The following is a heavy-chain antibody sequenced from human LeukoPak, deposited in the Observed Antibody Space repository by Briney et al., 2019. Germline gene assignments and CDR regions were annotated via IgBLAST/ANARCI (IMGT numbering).Heavy chain of an antibody. V-gene: IGHV1-18*01. J-gene: IGHJ4*02. CDR2: ISAYNGNT. CDR3: ARAGAYSYGQGYFDY. Sequence: ASVKASCKASGYTFTSYGISWVRQAPGQGLEWMGWISAYNGNTNYAQKLQGRVTMTTDTSTSTAYMELRSLRSDDTAVYYCARAGAYSYGQGYFDYWGQGTLVTVSS. CDR1: GYTFTSYG. D-gene: IGHD5-18*01.